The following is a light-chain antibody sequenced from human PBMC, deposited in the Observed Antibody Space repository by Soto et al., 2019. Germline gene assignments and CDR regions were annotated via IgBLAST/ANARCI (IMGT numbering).Light chain of an antibody. CDR3: QQCGSSPLFT. CDR2: GAS. J-gene: IGKJ3*01. V-gene: IGKV3-20*01. Sequence: EIVLTQSPGTLSLSPGERATLSCRASQSVSSSYLAWYQQKPGQAPRLRMYGASSRATGIPDRFSGSGSGTDFTLTINRLEPEDFAVYYCQQCGSSPLFTFGPGTKVDIK. CDR1: QSVSSSY.